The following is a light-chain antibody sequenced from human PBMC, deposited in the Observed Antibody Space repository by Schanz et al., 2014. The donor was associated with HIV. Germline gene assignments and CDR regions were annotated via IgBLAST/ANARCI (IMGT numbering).Light chain of an antibody. Sequence: EIVLTQSPGTLSLSPGERATLSCRASQSVSSNLAWYQQKPGQAPRLLIYAASRRATGIPDRFSGSGSGTDFTLSISRLEPEDYAVYYCQQYGSSPWTFGQGTRVDVK. CDR1: QSVSSN. J-gene: IGKJ1*01. V-gene: IGKV3-20*01. CDR3: QQYGSSPWT. CDR2: AAS.